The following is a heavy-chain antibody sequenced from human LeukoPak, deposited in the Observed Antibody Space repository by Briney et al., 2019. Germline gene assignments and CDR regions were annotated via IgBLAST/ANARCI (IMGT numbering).Heavy chain of an antibody. V-gene: IGHV4-61*02. CDR1: GGSISGGSYY. CDR3: ARAWLGVEGGFDI. CDR2: VYTSGST. Sequence: SQTLSLTCTVPGGSISGGSYYWSWIRQPAGKGLEWIARVYTSGSTNSNPSLKSRVTISVDTSKDQFFLKLSSVTAADTAVYYCARAWLGVEGGFDIWGRGTMVTVSS. D-gene: IGHD5-24*01. J-gene: IGHJ3*02.